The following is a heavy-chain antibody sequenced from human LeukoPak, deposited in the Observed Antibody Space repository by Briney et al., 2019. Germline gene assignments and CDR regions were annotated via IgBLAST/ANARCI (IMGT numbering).Heavy chain of an antibody. J-gene: IGHJ6*03. CDR3: ARHYSSTWPNYYMGV. CDR1: AASISCYS. V-gene: IGHV4-59*08. D-gene: IGHD6-13*01. CDR2: TYYTGST. Sequence: SETLSLTCPVYAASISCYSWRWIRQPPGKGLEWIGYTYYTGSTNYNPSLKSRVTISVDTSKNQFSLKLSSVTAADTAVHYCARHYSSTWPNYYMGVWGKGTTVTVSS.